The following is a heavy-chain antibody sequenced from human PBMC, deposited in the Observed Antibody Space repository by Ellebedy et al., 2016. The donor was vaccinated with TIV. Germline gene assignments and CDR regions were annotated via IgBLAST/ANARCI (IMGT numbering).Heavy chain of an antibody. CDR1: GGSISSYY. Sequence: SETLSLTXTVSGGSISSYYWSWIRQPPGKGLEWIGYIYYSGSTYYNPSLKSRVTISVDTSKNQFSLKLSSVTAADTAVYYCALTYYYDSSGYYYFDYWGQGTLVTVSS. CDR2: IYYSGST. D-gene: IGHD3-22*01. J-gene: IGHJ4*02. V-gene: IGHV4-59*12. CDR3: ALTYYYDSSGYYYFDY.